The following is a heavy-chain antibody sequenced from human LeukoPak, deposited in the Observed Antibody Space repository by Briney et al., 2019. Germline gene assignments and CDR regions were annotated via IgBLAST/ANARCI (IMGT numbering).Heavy chain of an antibody. CDR1: GGSFSGYY. V-gene: IGHV4-34*01. CDR3: ARGRRGAVAGILDY. D-gene: IGHD6-19*01. CDR2: MNHSGST. J-gene: IGHJ4*02. Sequence: PSETLSLTCAVYGGSFSGYYWSWLRQPPGKGLEWVGEMNHSGSTNYNPSLKSRVTISVDTSKNQFSLKLSSVTAADTAVYYCARGRRGAVAGILDYWGQGTLVTVSS.